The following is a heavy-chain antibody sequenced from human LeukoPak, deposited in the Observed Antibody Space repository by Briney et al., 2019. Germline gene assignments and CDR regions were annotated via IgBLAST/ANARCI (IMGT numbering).Heavy chain of an antibody. D-gene: IGHD2-2*01. CDR3: ARLMTSCSSTSCYDY. CDR1: GGSISSYY. J-gene: IGHJ4*02. Sequence: PSETLSLTCTVSGGSISSYYWSWIRQPPGKGLEWIGYIYCSGSTNYNPSLKSRVTISVDTSKNQFSLKLSSVTAADTAVYYCARLMTSCSSTSCYDYWGQGTLVTVSS. V-gene: IGHV4-59*08. CDR2: IYCSGST.